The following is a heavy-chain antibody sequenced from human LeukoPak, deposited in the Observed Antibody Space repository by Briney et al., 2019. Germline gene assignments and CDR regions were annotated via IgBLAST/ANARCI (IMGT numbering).Heavy chain of an antibody. CDR3: ARRRGWKQQLVYFDY. D-gene: IGHD6-13*01. J-gene: IGHJ4*02. V-gene: IGHV4-59*08. Sequence: SETLSLTCTVSGGSITSYYWSWIRQPPGKGLEWIGYLFHSGTRRYNPSLKSRVTISADTTTNHIFLALISTTAADTAVYYCARRRGWKQQLVYFDYWGQGTLATVSS. CDR1: GGSITSYY. CDR2: LFHSGTR.